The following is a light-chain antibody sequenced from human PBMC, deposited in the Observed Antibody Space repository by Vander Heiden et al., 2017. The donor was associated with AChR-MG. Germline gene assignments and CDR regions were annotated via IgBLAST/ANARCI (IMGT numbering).Light chain of an antibody. CDR3: QQENCDSGT. Sequence: DIQLTQSPSTLSASVGDRVTIACRASQDASRWLAWYQQRPGKAPKLLIYEASRLQSGVPSRFSGSGSVTDFTLTIISLQPEDFATSYCQQENCDSGTFGQGTKVEIK. CDR2: EAS. J-gene: IGKJ1*01. V-gene: IGKV1-5*03. CDR1: QDASRW.